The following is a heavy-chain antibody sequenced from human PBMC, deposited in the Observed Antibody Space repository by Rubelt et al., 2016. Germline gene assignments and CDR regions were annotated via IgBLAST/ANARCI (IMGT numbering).Heavy chain of an antibody. J-gene: IGHJ6*03. Sequence: GGYYWSWIRQHPGKGLEWIGYIYYSGSTYYNPSLKSRVTISVDTSKNQFSLKLSSVTAADTAVYYCARGKYSPRYYYYYMDVWGKGTTVTVSS. CDR2: IYYSGST. D-gene: IGHD5-18*01. V-gene: IGHV4-31*02. CDR1: GGYY. CDR3: ARGKYSPRYYYYYMDV.